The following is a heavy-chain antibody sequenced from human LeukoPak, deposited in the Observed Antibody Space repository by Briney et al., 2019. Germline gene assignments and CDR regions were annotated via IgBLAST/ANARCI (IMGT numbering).Heavy chain of an antibody. Sequence: GGSLRLSCAASGFTFSTYEMNWVRQAPGKGLEWVSYISSSDSTIYYTDSVKGRFTISRDNAKNSLSLQLNSLRVEDTAVYYCARGHYDVLAASYKWTPDYWGQGTLVTVSS. CDR3: ARGHYDVLAASYKWTPDY. CDR2: ISSSDSTI. CDR1: GFTFSTYE. V-gene: IGHV3-48*03. J-gene: IGHJ4*02. D-gene: IGHD3-9*01.